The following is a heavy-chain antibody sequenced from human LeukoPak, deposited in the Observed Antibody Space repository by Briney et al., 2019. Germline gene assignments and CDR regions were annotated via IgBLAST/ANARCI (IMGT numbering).Heavy chain of an antibody. CDR2: IYYSGST. CDR1: GGSIRSYY. CDR3: ARGPEPPYYYYYYMDV. D-gene: IGHD1-14*01. J-gene: IGHJ6*03. Sequence: SETLSLTCTVSGGSIRSYYWSWIRQPPGKGLEWIAYIYYSGSTNYNPSLKSRVTISVDTSKNQFSLKLSSVTAADTAVYYCARGPEPPYYYYYYMDVWGKGTTVTVSS. V-gene: IGHV4-59*12.